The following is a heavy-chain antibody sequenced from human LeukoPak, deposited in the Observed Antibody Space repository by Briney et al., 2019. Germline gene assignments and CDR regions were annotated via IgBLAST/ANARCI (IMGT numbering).Heavy chain of an antibody. V-gene: IGHV1-18*01. CDR2: ISAYNGNT. CDR3: ARVAGYYSSLFEFEMFGSSVDY. D-gene: IGHD6-6*01. J-gene: IGHJ4*02. CDR1: GYTFTSYG. Sequence: ASVKVSCKASGYTFTSYGISWVRQAPGQGLEWMGWISAYNGNTNYAQRLQGRVTMTTDTSTSTAYMELRSLRSDDTAVYYCARVAGYYSSLFEFEMFGSSVDYWGQGTLVTVSS.